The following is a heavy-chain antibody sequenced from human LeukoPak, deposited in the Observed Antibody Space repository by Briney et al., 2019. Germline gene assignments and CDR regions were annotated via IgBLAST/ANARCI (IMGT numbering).Heavy chain of an antibody. J-gene: IGHJ6*03. D-gene: IGHD3-3*01. CDR3: ARGLRFLEWLSRVYMDV. CDR2: INHSGST. CDR1: GGSFSGYS. V-gene: IGHV4-34*01. Sequence: SQTLSLTCAVSGGSFSGYSWSWIRQPPGKGLEWIGEINHSGSTNYNPSLKSRVTISVDTSKNQFSLKLSSVTAADTAVYYCARGLRFLEWLSRVYMDVWGKGTTVTVSS.